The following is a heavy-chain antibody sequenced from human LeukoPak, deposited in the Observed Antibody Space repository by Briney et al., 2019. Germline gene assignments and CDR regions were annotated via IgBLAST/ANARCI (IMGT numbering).Heavy chain of an antibody. CDR3: ARASGGSYLNWFDP. Sequence: PSETLSLTCXVSGGSISSGDYYWRWIRQPPGRGLEWIGYIYYSGSTYYNPSLKSRVTISVDTSKNQFSLKLSSVTAADTVVYYCARASGGSYLNWFDPWGQGTLVTVSS. J-gene: IGHJ5*02. CDR2: IYYSGST. CDR1: GGSISSGDYY. D-gene: IGHD2-15*01. V-gene: IGHV4-30-4*01.